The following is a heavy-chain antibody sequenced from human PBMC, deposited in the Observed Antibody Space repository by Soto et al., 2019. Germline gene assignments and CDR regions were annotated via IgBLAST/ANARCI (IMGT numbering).Heavy chain of an antibody. D-gene: IGHD2-15*01. V-gene: IGHV1-69*13. CDR3: ARWKYCSGGSCYFWFDH. CDR1: GGTFSSYA. Sequence: PGASVKVSCKASGGTFSSYAISWVRQAPGQGLEWMGGIIPIFGTANYAQKFQGRVTITADESTSTAYMELSSLRSEDTAVYYCARWKYCSGGSCYFWFDHWGQGTLVTVSS. J-gene: IGHJ5*02. CDR2: IIPIFGTA.